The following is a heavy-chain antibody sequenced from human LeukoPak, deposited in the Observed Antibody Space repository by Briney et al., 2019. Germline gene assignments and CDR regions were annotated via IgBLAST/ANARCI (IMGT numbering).Heavy chain of an antibody. CDR3: AKESPAYCSSVDY. Sequence: GGSLRLSCAASGFTFGSYAMSWVRQAPGKGLEWVSAISGGGDRTYYADSVKGRFTISGDNSKTTLYLQMNSLRAEDRAVYYRAKESPAYCSSVDYWGRGTLVTVSS. D-gene: IGHD6-6*01. J-gene: IGHJ4*02. V-gene: IGHV3-23*01. CDR1: GFTFGSYA. CDR2: ISGGGDRT.